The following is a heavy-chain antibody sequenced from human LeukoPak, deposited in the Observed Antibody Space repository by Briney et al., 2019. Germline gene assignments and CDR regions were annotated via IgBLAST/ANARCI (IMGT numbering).Heavy chain of an antibody. J-gene: IGHJ4*02. CDR1: GGSISSYY. D-gene: IGHD3-22*01. CDR2: IYYSGST. CDR3: ASTRDGEDYYDSSGYFQFDY. Sequence: SETLSLTCTVSGGSISSYYWNWIRQPPGKGLEWIGHIYYSGSTNYNPSLKSRVTISVDTSKNQFSLKLSSVTAADTAVYYCASTRDGEDYYDSSGYFQFDYWGQGTLVTVSS. V-gene: IGHV4-59*01.